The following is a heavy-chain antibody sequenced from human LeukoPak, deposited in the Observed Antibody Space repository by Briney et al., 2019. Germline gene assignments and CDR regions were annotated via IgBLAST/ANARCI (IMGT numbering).Heavy chain of an antibody. D-gene: IGHD1-14*01. CDR1: GFSFSSYA. J-gene: IGHJ2*01. CDR3: ARTPWNWYFDL. V-gene: IGHV3-23*01. Sequence: PGGSLRLSCAASGFSFSSYAMSWVRQAPGKWLEWVSATSGIGDNTYYADSVKGRFTISRDNSKNTLYLRMNSLRAEDTAVYYCARTPWNWYFDLWGRGTLVTVSS. CDR2: TSGIGDNT.